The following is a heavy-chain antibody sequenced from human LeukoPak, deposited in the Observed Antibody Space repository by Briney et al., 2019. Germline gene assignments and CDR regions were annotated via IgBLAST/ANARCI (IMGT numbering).Heavy chain of an antibody. Sequence: GGSLRLSCAASGFTFDDYAMHWVRQAPGKGLEWVSGISWNSGSIGYADSVKGRFTISRDNAKNSLYLQMNSLRAEDTALYYCAKGKYSSGWYYMDVWGKGTTVTISS. V-gene: IGHV3-9*01. J-gene: IGHJ6*03. CDR1: GFTFDDYA. CDR2: ISWNSGSI. D-gene: IGHD6-19*01. CDR3: AKGKYSSGWYYMDV.